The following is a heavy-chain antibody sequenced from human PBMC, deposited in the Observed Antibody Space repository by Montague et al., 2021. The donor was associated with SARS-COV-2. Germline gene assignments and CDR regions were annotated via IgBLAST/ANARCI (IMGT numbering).Heavy chain of an antibody. Sequence: SETLSLTCTVSGGSISSSSYCWGWIRQPPGKGLEWIGSIYYTVNTYYNPSLKSRVTISVDTSKNQFSLKLSSVTAADTAVYYCARVRYNGSGTSLGMDVWGQGTTVTVSS. J-gene: IGHJ6*02. D-gene: IGHD3-10*01. CDR3: ARVRYNGSGTSLGMDV. V-gene: IGHV4-39*07. CDR2: IYYTVNT. CDR1: GGSISSSSYC.